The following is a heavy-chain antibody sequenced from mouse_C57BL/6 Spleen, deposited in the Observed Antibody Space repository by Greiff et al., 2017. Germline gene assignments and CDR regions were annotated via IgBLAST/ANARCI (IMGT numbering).Heavy chain of an antibody. Sequence: EVQLEESGGDLVKPGGSLKLSCEASGYTFSSYGMSWVRQTPDQRLEWVGTISSGGSYTYYPDSVKGRFTISRDNAKNTLYLQMSSLKSEDTAMYYCARQGSPYWYFDFWGTGTPVTVSA. CDR3: ARQGSPYWYFDF. CDR2: ISSGGSYT. CDR1: GYTFSSYG. J-gene: IGHJ1*03. V-gene: IGHV5-6*01. D-gene: IGHD1-1*02.